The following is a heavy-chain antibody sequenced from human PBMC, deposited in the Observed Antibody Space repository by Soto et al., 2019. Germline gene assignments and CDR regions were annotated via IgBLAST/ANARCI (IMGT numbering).Heavy chain of an antibody. V-gene: IGHV1-69*13. Sequence: SVKVSCKASGGTFSSYAISWVRQAPGQGLEWMGGIIPIFGTANYAQKFQGRVTITADESTSTAYMELSSLRSEDTAVYYCARCLLNGTTYYNWFDPWGQGTLVTVSS. CDR2: IIPIFGTA. CDR3: ARCLLNGTTYYNWFDP. CDR1: GGTFSSYA. J-gene: IGHJ5*02. D-gene: IGHD1-7*01.